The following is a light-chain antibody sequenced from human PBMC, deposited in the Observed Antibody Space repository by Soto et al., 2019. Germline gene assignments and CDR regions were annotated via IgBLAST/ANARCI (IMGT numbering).Light chain of an antibody. CDR1: HNIDSM. Sequence: EIVMTQSPATLSVSPGGRATLSCGASHNIDSMLDWYQLKRGQPPRLLIHGASTRATGVAPRFSGSGSGTEYTLAISSLQSEDFAVYFCQQYANWPPSTFDQGTKVEI. V-gene: IGKV3-15*01. J-gene: IGKJ1*01. CDR2: GAS. CDR3: QQYANWPPST.